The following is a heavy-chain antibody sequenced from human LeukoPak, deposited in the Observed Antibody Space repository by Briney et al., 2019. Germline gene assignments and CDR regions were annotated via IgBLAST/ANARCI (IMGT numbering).Heavy chain of an antibody. Sequence: SETLSLTCTVSGGSISSGDYYWSWIRQPPGKGLEWIGEINHSGSTNYNPSLKSRVTISVDTSKNQFSLKLSSVTAADTAVYYCARVSMTTVTTIDYWGQGTLVTVSS. CDR2: INHSGST. D-gene: IGHD4-17*01. CDR1: GGSISSGDYY. V-gene: IGHV4-39*07. CDR3: ARVSMTTVTTIDY. J-gene: IGHJ4*02.